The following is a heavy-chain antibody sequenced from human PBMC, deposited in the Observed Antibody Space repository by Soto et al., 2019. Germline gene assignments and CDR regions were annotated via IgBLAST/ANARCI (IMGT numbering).Heavy chain of an antibody. CDR1: GYTLTSFF. V-gene: IGHV1-46*03. CDR2: INPSGGTT. Sequence: ASVKVSCKASGYTLTSFFIHWVRQAPGQGLEWMGLINPSGGTTNYAQKFQGRVTMTRDTSTSTVYMDLSSLRSEDTAVYYCANGPSVVGRIWFDLWVQGTLVTVSS. J-gene: IGHJ5*02. CDR3: ANGPSVVGRIWFDL. D-gene: IGHD2-15*01.